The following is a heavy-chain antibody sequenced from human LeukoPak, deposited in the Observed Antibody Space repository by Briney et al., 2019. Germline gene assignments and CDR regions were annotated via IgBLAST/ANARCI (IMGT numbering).Heavy chain of an antibody. J-gene: IGHJ3*02. Sequence: ASVKVSCKVSGYTLTELSMHWVRQAPGKGLEWMGGFDPEDGETIYAQKFQGRVTMTEDTSTDTAYMELSSLRSEDTAVYYCARGYGGNSDDAFDIWGQGTMVTVSS. CDR3: ARGYGGNSDDAFDI. CDR2: FDPEDGET. D-gene: IGHD4-23*01. V-gene: IGHV1-24*01. CDR1: GYTLTELS.